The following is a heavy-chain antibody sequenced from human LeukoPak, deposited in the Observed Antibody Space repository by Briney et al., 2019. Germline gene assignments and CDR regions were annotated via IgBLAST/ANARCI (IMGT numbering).Heavy chain of an antibody. J-gene: IGHJ6*03. CDR2: IYSRGNT. CDR1: GGSFNTYY. V-gene: IGHV4-4*07. CDR3: ARGNYNYDFWSGTPGAYYYYMDV. Sequence: SETLSLTCTVSGGSFNTYYWSWIRQPAGKGLEWIGRIYSRGNTNYNPALKSRVTISVDTSKNQFSLKLSSVTAADTAVYYCARGNYNYDFWSGTPGAYYYYMDVWGKGTTVTVSS. D-gene: IGHD3-3*01.